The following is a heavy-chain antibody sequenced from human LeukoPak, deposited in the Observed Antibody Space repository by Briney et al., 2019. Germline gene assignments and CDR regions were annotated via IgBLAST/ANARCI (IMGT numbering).Heavy chain of an antibody. D-gene: IGHD4-23*01. CDR1: GGSFRGYY. V-gene: IGHV4-34*01. Sequence: SETLSLTCAVYGGSFRGYYWSWIRQPPGKGLEWIGEINHSGSTNYNPSLKSRVTISVDTSKNQFSLKLSSVTAADTAVYYCARGSGSMVVTPKSSWFDPWGQGTLVTVSS. CDR2: INHSGST. CDR3: ARGSGSMVVTPKSSWFDP. J-gene: IGHJ5*02.